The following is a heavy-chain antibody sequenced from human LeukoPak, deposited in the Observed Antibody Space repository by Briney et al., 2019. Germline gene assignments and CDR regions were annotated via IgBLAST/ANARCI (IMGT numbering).Heavy chain of an antibody. Sequence: GGSLRLSCAASGFTFNSYGIHWVRQAPGKGLEWVAFIWYDGSNKYYADSVKGRFTISRDNSKNTLYLQMNSLSTEDTAIYYCAKTTTGYSSGRYPGWPVDYWGQGTLVTVSS. V-gene: IGHV3-30*02. J-gene: IGHJ4*02. CDR2: IWYDGSNK. CDR1: GFTFNSYG. D-gene: IGHD6-19*01. CDR3: AKTTTGYSSGRYPGWPVDY.